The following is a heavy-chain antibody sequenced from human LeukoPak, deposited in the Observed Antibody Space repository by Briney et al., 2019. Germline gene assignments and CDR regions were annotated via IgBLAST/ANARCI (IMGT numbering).Heavy chain of an antibody. Sequence: GGSLRLSCAASGFTFSKAWMSWVRQAPGKGLEYLGRVKSKSEGGTTDYAAPVKGRFSISRDDSKSTLYLQLNSLKIEDTAVYYYASGWQLIDFWGQGTLVTVSS. CDR3: ASGWQLIDF. D-gene: IGHD6-13*01. CDR2: VKSKSEGGTT. CDR1: GFTFSKAW. V-gene: IGHV3-15*01. J-gene: IGHJ4*02.